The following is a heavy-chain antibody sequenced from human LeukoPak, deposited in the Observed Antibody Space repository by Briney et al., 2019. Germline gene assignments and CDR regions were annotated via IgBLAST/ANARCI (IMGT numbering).Heavy chain of an antibody. CDR3: ARPIYYYDSSGYPVYAFDI. J-gene: IGHJ3*02. V-gene: IGHV1-69*13. D-gene: IGHD3-22*01. CDR2: IIPIFGTA. Sequence: GASVTVSCKASGGTFSSYAISWVRQAPGQGLEWMGGIIPIFGTANYAQKFQGRVTITADESTSIAYMELSSLRSEDTAVYYCARPIYYYDSSGYPVYAFDIWGQGTMVTVSS. CDR1: GGTFSSYA.